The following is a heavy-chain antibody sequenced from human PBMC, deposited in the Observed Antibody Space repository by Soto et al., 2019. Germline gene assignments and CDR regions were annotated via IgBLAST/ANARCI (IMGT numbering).Heavy chain of an antibody. Sequence: GESLKISCRTSGYKFTSSWIAWVRQLPGKGLGWMGIIFPSDSDTRYSPSFQGQVTIPAHRSTSTVFLQWASLKASDTAVYFCARKDKSGYFNWFDPWGQGTLVTVSS. CDR2: IFPSDSDT. CDR1: GYKFTSSW. V-gene: IGHV5-51*01. CDR3: ARKDKSGYFNWFDP. J-gene: IGHJ5*02. D-gene: IGHD3-22*01.